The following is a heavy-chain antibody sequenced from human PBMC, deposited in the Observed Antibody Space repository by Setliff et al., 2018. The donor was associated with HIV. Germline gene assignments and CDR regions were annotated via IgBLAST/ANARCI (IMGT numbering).Heavy chain of an antibody. J-gene: IGHJ6*02. V-gene: IGHV3-23*01. D-gene: IGHD3-16*01. Sequence: PGGSLRLSCAANGFSFSSYAMSWVRQAPGKGLEWVSAIGGSGDSTYYADSVKGRFTISSNNSKNTQYLQMDSLRAEDTAVYYCATSRWASGGVLMGVWGQGTTVTVSS. CDR1: GFSFSSYA. CDR2: IGGSGDST. CDR3: ATSRWASGGVLMGV.